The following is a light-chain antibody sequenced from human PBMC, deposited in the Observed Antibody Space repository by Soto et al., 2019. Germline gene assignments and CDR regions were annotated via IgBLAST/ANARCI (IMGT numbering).Light chain of an antibody. V-gene: IGKV4-1*01. CDR1: QSVLHSTNNKNY. J-gene: IGKJ3*01. Sequence: DIVMTQSPDSLAVSLGERATINCKSSQSVLHSTNNKNYLAWYQQKPGQPPKLLIYWASTRESGVPDRFSGSGSGTDLTLTISSLQAEDVAVYYCQQYYSTPPVTFGPGPKVDIK. CDR3: QQYYSTPPVT. CDR2: WAS.